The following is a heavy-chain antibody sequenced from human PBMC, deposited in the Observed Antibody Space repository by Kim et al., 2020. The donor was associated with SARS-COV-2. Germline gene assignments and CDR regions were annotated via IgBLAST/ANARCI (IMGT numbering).Heavy chain of an antibody. J-gene: IGHJ5*02. CDR2: IYTSGST. CDR3: ARDNLGGSGWYGRSVGWFDP. CDR1: GGSISSYY. Sequence: SETLSLTCTVSGGSISSYYWSWIRQPAGKGLEWIGRIYTSGSTNYNPSLKSRVTMSVDTSKNQFSLKLSSVTAADTAVYYCARDNLGGSGWYGRSVGWFDPWGQGTLVTVSS. D-gene: IGHD6-19*01. V-gene: IGHV4-4*07.